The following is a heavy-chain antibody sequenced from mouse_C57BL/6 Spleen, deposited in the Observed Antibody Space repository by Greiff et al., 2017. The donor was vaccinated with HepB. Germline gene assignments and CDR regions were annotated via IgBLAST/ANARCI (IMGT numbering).Heavy chain of an antibody. CDR2: INPNYGTT. V-gene: IGHV1-39*01. Sequence: VQLKESGPELVKPGASVKISCKASGYSFTDYNMNWVKQSNGKSLEWIGVINPNYGTTSYNQKFKGKATLTVDQSSSTAYMQLNSLTSEDSAVYYCASLYDYDVDYAMDYWGQGTSVTVSS. J-gene: IGHJ4*01. CDR3: ASLYDYDVDYAMDY. CDR1: GYSFTDYN. D-gene: IGHD2-4*01.